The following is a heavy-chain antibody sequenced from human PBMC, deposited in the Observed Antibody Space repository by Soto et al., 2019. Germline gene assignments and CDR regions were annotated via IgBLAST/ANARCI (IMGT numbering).Heavy chain of an antibody. CDR1: GFTFSSYS. CDR3: ARGDIVVVPAATPSYYGMDV. J-gene: IGHJ6*02. CDR2: ISSSSSYI. V-gene: IGHV3-21*01. D-gene: IGHD2-2*01. Sequence: VGSLRLSCAASGFTFSSYSMNWVRQAPGKGLEWVSSISSSSSYIYYADSVKGRFTIYRDNAKNSLYLQMNSLRAEDTAVYYCARGDIVVVPAATPSYYGMDVWGQGTTVTVSS.